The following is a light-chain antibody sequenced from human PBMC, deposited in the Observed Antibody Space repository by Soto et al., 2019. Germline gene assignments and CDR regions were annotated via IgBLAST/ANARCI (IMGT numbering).Light chain of an antibody. V-gene: IGKV1-33*01. CDR3: QQYYTLPLT. CDR2: DAS. J-gene: IGKJ4*01. CDR1: QAVGGA. Sequence: DIQMTQSPSSLSASIGDRVTITSQGGQAVGGALNWFQQKPGEAPQLLIYDASNLETGVPSRFSGGGSGTDFTFTISSLQPEDFAIYYCQQYYTLPLTFGGGTKVENK.